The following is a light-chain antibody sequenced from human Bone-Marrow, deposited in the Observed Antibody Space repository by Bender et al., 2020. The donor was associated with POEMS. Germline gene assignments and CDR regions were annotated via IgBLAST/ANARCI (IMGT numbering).Light chain of an antibody. Sequence: QSALTQPGSVSGSPGQSVTISCSGTSDDVGGYNYVSWYQQHPGKAPKLMIYECDKEPPWTSYRLRGSKSGDRALLRISGVQAEGAADYSWRFDGSNSSYVFGAGTSLSVL. V-gene: IGLV2-11*01. J-gene: IGLJ1*01. CDR2: ECD. CDR1: SDDVGGYNY. CDR3: RFDGSNSSYV.